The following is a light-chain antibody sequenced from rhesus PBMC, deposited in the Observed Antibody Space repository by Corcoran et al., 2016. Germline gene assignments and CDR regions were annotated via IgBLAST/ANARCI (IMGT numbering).Light chain of an antibody. Sequence: QAALTQPPSVSGSPGQSVTISCTGTSNDVGGYDYVSWYQQHPGTAPKLMIYEVSKRPSGVSDRFSGSKSGNTASLTISGLQAEDEADYFCSSYAGSNTYICGAGTRLTVL. J-gene: IGLJ1*01. V-gene: IGLV2-23*01. CDR2: EVS. CDR3: SSYAGSNTYI. CDR1: SNDVGGYDY.